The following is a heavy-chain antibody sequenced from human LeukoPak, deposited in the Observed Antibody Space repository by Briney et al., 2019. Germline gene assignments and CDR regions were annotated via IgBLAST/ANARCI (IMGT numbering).Heavy chain of an antibody. Sequence: GGSLRLSCAASGFTFSSYWMSWVRQAPGKGLEWVANIKQDGSEKYYVDSVKGRFTISRDNAKNSLYLQMNSLRAEDTAVYYCARGRRVLRFLEWLQDYGMDVWGQGTTVTVSS. D-gene: IGHD3-3*01. V-gene: IGHV3-7*03. CDR3: ARGRRVLRFLEWLQDYGMDV. J-gene: IGHJ6*02. CDR1: GFTFSSYW. CDR2: IKQDGSEK.